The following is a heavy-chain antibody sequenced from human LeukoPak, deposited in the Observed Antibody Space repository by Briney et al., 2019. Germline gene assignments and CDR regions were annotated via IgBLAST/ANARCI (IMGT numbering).Heavy chain of an antibody. CDR2: ISYDGSNK. J-gene: IGHJ4*02. Sequence: GGSLRLSCAASGFTFSSYGMHWVRQAPGKGLEWVAVISYDGSNKYYADSGKGRFTISRDNSKNTLYLQMNSLRAEDTAVYYCAKEVPRYSGSPGAFDYWGQGTLVTVSS. CDR3: AKEVPRYSGSPGAFDY. V-gene: IGHV3-30*18. CDR1: GFTFSSYG. D-gene: IGHD1-26*01.